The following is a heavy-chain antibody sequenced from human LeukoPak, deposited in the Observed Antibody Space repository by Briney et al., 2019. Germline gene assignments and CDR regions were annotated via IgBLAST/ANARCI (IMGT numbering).Heavy chain of an antibody. CDR1: GASIGSTTYY. D-gene: IGHD5-12*01. CDR3: ATHRRPGSGGYENAFEI. J-gene: IGHJ3*02. Sequence: SETLSLTCTVSGASIGSTTYYWDWFRQPSGKGLEWIGNIYDGGSTHYNPSLKSRLTMSVDTSKNHFSLRLNSVTAADTAIYYCATHRRPGSGGYENAFEIWGQGTMVTVSS. V-gene: IGHV4-39*01. CDR2: IYDGGST.